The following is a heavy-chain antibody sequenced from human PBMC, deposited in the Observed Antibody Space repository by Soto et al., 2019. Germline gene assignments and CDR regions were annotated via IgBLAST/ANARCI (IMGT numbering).Heavy chain of an antibody. D-gene: IGHD6-13*01. CDR3: ARGVLVFSHYYGMDV. CDR2: INHSGST. Sequence: SETLSLTCAVSGGSISSGGYYWSWIRQPPGKGLEWIGEINHSGSTNYNPSLKSRVTISVDTSKNQFSLKLSSVTAADTAVYYCARGVLVFSHYYGMDVWGQGTTVTVSS. CDR1: GGSISSGGYY. V-gene: IGHV4-34*01. J-gene: IGHJ6*02.